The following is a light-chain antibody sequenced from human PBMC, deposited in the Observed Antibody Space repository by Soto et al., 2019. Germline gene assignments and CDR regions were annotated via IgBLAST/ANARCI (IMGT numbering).Light chain of an antibody. CDR1: QGIRND. Sequence: DIKMTQSPSTLSASIGDRVTITCRASQGIRNDLGWYQQKPGTAPKLLIYHASTLESGVPSRFSGSGSGTEFTLTISSLQPDDFATYYCQQYNSYSFGQGTNVDI. V-gene: IGKV1-17*01. J-gene: IGKJ1*01. CDR3: QQYNSYS. CDR2: HAS.